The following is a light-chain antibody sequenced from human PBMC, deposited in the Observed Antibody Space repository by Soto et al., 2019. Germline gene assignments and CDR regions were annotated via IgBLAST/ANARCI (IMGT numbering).Light chain of an antibody. J-gene: IGKJ1*01. V-gene: IGKV1-5*03. CDR2: KAS. CDR3: QQSNSYSRT. Sequence: IQMTQSPSTLSASVGDRVTITCRASQSISSWLGWYQQKPGKAPKLLIYKASNLESGVPSRFSGSGSGTEFTLTISSLQPDDFATYHCQQSNSYSRTFGQGTKVEIK. CDR1: QSISSW.